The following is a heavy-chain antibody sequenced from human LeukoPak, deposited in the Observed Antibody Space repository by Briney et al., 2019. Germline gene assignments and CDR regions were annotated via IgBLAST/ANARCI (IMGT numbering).Heavy chain of an antibody. CDR2: SNHSGST. J-gene: IGHJ4*02. Sequence: SDTLSLTCAVYGGSFSGYYWSWIRQPPGKGLEWIGESNHSGSTNYNPSLKSRVTISVDTSKNQFSLKLSSVTAADTAVYYCASRGIVVVTHPIDYWGQGTLVTVSS. V-gene: IGHV4-34*01. CDR3: ASRGIVVVTHPIDY. D-gene: IGHD3-22*01. CDR1: GGSFSGYY.